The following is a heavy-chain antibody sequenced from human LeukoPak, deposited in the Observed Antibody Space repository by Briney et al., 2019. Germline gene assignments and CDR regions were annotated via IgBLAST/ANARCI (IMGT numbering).Heavy chain of an antibody. J-gene: IGHJ1*01. V-gene: IGHV1-18*01. CDR1: GYTFTNYG. CDR2: ISPYNGKT. CDR3: ARDKAVTTELTQYFHH. D-gene: IGHD4-11*01. Sequence: ASVKVSCKTSGYTFTNYGINWVRQAPGQGLEWMGWISPYNGKTEFAQKFQGRVTMTTDTSTTTVYMELRSLTSDDTAVYYCARDKAVTTELTQYFHHWGQGALVTVSS.